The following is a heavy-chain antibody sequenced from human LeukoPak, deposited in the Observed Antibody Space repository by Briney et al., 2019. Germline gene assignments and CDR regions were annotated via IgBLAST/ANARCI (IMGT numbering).Heavy chain of an antibody. D-gene: IGHD6-13*01. CDR1: GGSISSYY. V-gene: IGHV4-59*01. Sequence: SETLSLTCTVSGGSISSYYWSWIRQPPGKGLEWIGYIFYSGSTNYNPSLKSRVTISVDTSKNQFSLKLSSVAAADTAVYYCARVYYSNSYDYWYFDLWGRGTLVTVSS. CDR2: IFYSGST. CDR3: ARVYYSNSYDYWYFDL. J-gene: IGHJ2*01.